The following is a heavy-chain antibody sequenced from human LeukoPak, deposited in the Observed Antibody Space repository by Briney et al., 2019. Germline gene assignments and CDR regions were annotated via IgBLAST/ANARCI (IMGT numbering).Heavy chain of an antibody. CDR2: ITGSSNHA. CDR1: GFAFSRYG. V-gene: IGHV3-21*03. CDR3: ARDMQFYDSRGYYYFLDY. J-gene: IGHJ4*02. D-gene: IGHD3-22*01. Sequence: GGSLRLSCAASGFAFSRYGMTWVRQAPGKGLEWVSSITGSSNHAYYADSLKGRFTISRDNAKNSLYLQMNSLRVEDTAVYYCARDMQFYDSRGYYYFLDYWGQGTLVTVSS.